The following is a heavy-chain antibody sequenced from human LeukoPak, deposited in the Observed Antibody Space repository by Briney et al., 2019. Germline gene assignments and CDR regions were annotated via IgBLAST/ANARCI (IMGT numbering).Heavy chain of an antibody. J-gene: IGHJ5*02. V-gene: IGHV3-11*04. CDR2: ISCSGSTI. Sequence: PGGSLRLSCAASGFTFSDYYTSWIRQAPGKGLEWVSHISCSGSTIYYADSVKGRFTISRDNAKNSLYLQMNNLRAEDTAVYYCARPGYSSGCTGGANWFDPWGQGTLVTVSS. CDR3: ARPGYSSGCTGGANWFDP. CDR1: GFTFSDYY. D-gene: IGHD6-19*01.